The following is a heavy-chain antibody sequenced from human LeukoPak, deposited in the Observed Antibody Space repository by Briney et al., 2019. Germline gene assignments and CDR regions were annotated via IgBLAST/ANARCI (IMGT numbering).Heavy chain of an antibody. CDR3: ARLRPLNYYDSSGPPPVFDY. Sequence: SEALSLTCTVSGGSISSYYWSWIRQPPGKGLEWIGYISYSGRTNYNPSLKSRVTISVDTSKNEFSLKLSSVTAADTAVYYCARLRPLNYYDSSGPPPVFDYWGQGTLVTVSS. D-gene: IGHD3-22*01. J-gene: IGHJ4*02. CDR2: ISYSGRT. CDR1: GGSISSYY. V-gene: IGHV4-59*01.